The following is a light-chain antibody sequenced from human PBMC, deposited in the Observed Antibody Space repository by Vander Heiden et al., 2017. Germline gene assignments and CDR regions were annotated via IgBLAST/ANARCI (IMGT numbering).Light chain of an antibody. CDR3: AAWDDSLSGWV. V-gene: IGLV1-47*02. J-gene: IGLJ3*02. CDR2: SNN. CDR1: SSNIASTY. Sequence: QSVLTHPPSAPGPPGPRVTLSCSGSSSNIASTYVYWYQQLPGTAPKLLIDSNNQRPSGVPDRFSGSKSGTSASLAISGLRSEDEADYYCAAWDDSLSGWVFGGGTKLTVL.